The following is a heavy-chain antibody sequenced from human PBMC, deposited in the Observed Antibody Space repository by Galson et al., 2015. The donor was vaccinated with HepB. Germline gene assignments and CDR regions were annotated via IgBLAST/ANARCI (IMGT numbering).Heavy chain of an antibody. CDR1: GFTFSSYW. Sequence: SLRLSCAASGFTFSSYWMSWVGQAPGKGLEWVASIKQDGSEKYYVDSVKGRFTISRDNAKNSLYLQLNSLRDEDTAVYYCARSLGRRGVDPQPYYFDYWGQGTLVTVSS. V-gene: IGHV3-7*01. J-gene: IGHJ4*02. CDR2: IKQDGSEK. D-gene: IGHD3-10*01. CDR3: ARSLGRRGVDPQPYYFDY.